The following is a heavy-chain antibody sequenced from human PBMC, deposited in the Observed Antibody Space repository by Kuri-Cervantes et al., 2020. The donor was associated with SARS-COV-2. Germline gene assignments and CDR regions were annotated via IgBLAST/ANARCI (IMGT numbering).Heavy chain of an antibody. Sequence: ASVKVSCKASGYIFTNYALHWVRQAPGQGLEWMGWINGYNDNTKYAQKLQGRVTMTTDTSTSTAYMELRSLRSDDTAVYYCARGIVVVVAAMGYFDYWGQGTLVTVSS. CDR1: GYIFTNYA. D-gene: IGHD2-15*01. CDR2: INGYNDNT. J-gene: IGHJ4*02. V-gene: IGHV1-18*01. CDR3: ARGIVVVVAAMGYFDY.